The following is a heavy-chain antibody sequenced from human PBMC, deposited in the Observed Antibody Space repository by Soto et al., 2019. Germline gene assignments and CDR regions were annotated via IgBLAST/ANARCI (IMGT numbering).Heavy chain of an antibody. D-gene: IGHD6-19*01. CDR2: ISQSGFT. CDR1: TESLRGYY. V-gene: IGHV4-34*01. Sequence: SETLALTCAVYTESLRGYYWTWIRQSPGKGLEWIGEISQSGFTNYNPSLESRVSMSVDTSKSQFSLQLTSVTAADTAVYYCARGLFSSGWYSYFDPWGQGTPVTVSS. J-gene: IGHJ5*02. CDR3: ARGLFSSGWYSYFDP.